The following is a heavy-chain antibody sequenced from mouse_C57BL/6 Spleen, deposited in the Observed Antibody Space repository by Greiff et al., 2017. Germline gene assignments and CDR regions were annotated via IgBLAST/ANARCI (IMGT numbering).Heavy chain of an antibody. J-gene: IGHJ4*01. V-gene: IGHV14-1*01. CDR1: GFNIKDYY. D-gene: IGHD1-1*01. Sequence: EVKLMESGAELVRPGASVKLSCTASGFNIKDYYMHWVKQRPEQGLEWIGRFDPEDGDTEYAPKFQGKATMTADTSSNTAYLQLSSLTSEDTAVYYGTQYYGSSFDYYAMDYWGQGTSVTVSS. CDR3: TQYYGSSFDYYAMDY. CDR2: FDPEDGDT.